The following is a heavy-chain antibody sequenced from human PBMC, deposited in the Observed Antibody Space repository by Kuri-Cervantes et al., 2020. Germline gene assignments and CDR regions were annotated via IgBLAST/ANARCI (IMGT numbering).Heavy chain of an antibody. Sequence: GESLKISCAASGFTFSSYAMSWVRQAPGKGLEWVSAISGSGGSAYYADSVKGRFTISRDNAKNSLYLQMNSLRAEDTAVYYCARISYDYVWGGYRYTIDYWGQGTLVTVSS. CDR2: ISGSGGSA. D-gene: IGHD3-16*02. V-gene: IGHV3-23*01. CDR1: GFTFSSYA. J-gene: IGHJ4*02. CDR3: ARISYDYVWGGYRYTIDY.